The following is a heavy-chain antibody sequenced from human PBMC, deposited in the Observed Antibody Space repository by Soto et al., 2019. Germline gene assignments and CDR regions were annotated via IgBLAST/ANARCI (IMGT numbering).Heavy chain of an antibody. CDR3: ASSLGYTGYFDY. V-gene: IGHV1-2*02. CDR1: GYTFTGYY. D-gene: IGHD2-2*02. CDR2: INPNSGGT. J-gene: IGHJ4*02. Sequence: ASVEVSCKXSGYTFTGYYMHWVRQAPGQGLEWMGWINPNSGGTNYAQKFQGRVTMTRDTSISTAYMELSRLRSDDTAVYYCASSLGYTGYFDYWGQGTLVTVSS.